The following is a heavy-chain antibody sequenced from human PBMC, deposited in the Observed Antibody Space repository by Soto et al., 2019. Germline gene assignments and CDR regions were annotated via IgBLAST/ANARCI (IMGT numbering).Heavy chain of an antibody. V-gene: IGHV4-39*01. Sequence: SETLSLTCTVSGGSISSSSYYWGWIRQPPGKGLEWIGSIYYSGSTYYNPSLKSRVTISVDTSKNQFSLKLSSVTAADTAVYYCARLGVFLEWFPDKEEDVWGKGTTVTVSS. D-gene: IGHD3-3*01. CDR3: ARLGVFLEWFPDKEEDV. CDR2: IYYSGST. J-gene: IGHJ6*04. CDR1: GGSISSSSYY.